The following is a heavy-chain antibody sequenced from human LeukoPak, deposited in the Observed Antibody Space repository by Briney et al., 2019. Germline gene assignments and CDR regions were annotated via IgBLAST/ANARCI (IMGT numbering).Heavy chain of an antibody. Sequence: SGGSLRLSCAASGFTFSSYAMSWVRQAPGKGLEWVSAISGSGGSTYYADSVKGRFTISRDNSKNTLYLQMNSLRAEDTAVYYCAKDLWQQLVYNFDYWGQGTLVTVSS. CDR3: AKDLWQQLVYNFDY. CDR2: ISGSGGST. J-gene: IGHJ4*02. V-gene: IGHV3-23*01. CDR1: GFTFSSYA. D-gene: IGHD6-13*01.